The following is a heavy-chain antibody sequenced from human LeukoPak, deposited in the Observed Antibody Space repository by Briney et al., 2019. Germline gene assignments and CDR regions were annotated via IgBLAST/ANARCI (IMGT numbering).Heavy chain of an antibody. V-gene: IGHV4-34*01. CDR3: ARKVVPAAIGPRGGRSQPLYGMDV. CDR2: VNHSGST. CDR1: GGSFSGYY. Sequence: SETLSLTCAVYGGSFSGYYWSWIRQPPGKGLEWIGEVNHSGSTNYNPSLKSRVTISVDTSKNQFSLKLSSVTAADTAVYYCARKVVPAAIGPRGGRSQPLYGMDVWGQGTTVTVSS. J-gene: IGHJ6*02. D-gene: IGHD2-2*02.